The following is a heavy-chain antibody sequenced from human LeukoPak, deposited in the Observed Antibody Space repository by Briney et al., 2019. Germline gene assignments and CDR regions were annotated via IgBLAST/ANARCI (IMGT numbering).Heavy chain of an antibody. J-gene: IGHJ5*02. D-gene: IGHD6-13*01. CDR2: IIPIFGTA. Sequence: SVKLSCKASGGTFSSYAITWVRQAPGQGLEWMGGIIPIFGTANYAQKFQGRVTITTDESTSTAYMELSRLRSEDTAVYYCARGHSSSWYPNNLFDPWGQGTLVTVSS. CDR3: ARGHSSSWYPNNLFDP. CDR1: GGTFSSYA. V-gene: IGHV1-69*05.